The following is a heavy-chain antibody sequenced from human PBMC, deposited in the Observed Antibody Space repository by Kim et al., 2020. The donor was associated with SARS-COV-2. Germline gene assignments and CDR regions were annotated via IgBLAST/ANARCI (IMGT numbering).Heavy chain of an antibody. CDR3: AKATKQGYYFDY. J-gene: IGHJ4*02. Sequence: ADPGKGRFTSPSDNAKNELDLQMNGLRAEDTAVYYCAKATKQGYYFDYWGQGTLVTVSS. V-gene: IGHV3-23*01.